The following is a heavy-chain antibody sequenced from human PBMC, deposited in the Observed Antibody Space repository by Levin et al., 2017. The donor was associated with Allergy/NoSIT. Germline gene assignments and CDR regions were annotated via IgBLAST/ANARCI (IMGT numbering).Heavy chain of an antibody. V-gene: IGHV4-34*01. J-gene: IGHJ2*01. D-gene: IGHD6-13*01. CDR3: ARGFSVALVLRYFYWYFDL. CDR1: GGSFSGYY. Sequence: SETLSLTCAVYGGSFSGYYWSWIRQPPGKGLEWIGEINHSGSTNYNPSLKSRVTISVDTSKNQFSLKLSFVTAADTAVYYCARGFSVALVLRYFYWYFDLWGRGTLVTVSS. CDR2: INHSGST.